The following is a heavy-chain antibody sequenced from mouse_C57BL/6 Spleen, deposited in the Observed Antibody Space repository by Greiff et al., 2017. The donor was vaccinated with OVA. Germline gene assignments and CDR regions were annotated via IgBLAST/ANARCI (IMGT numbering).Heavy chain of an antibody. CDR1: GYTFTDYY. CDR3: ARYYYGSSYWYFDV. CDR2: INPNNGGT. V-gene: IGHV1-26*01. J-gene: IGHJ1*03. Sequence: VQLQQSGPELVKPGASVKISCKASGYTFTDYYMNWVKQSHGKSLEWIGDINPNNGGTSYNQKFKGKATWTVDKSSSTAYMELRSLTSEDSAVYYSARYYYGSSYWYFDVWGTGTTVTVSS. D-gene: IGHD1-1*01.